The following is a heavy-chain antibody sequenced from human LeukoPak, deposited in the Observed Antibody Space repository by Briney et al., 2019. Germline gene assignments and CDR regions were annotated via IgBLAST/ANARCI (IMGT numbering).Heavy chain of an antibody. D-gene: IGHD1-26*01. CDR2: INHSGST. Sequence: SETLSLTCAVYGGSFSGYYWSWIRQPPGKGLEWIGEINHSGSTNYNPSLKSRVTISVNTSKNQFSLKLSSVTAADTAVYYCARGSLSWELRPFDYWGQGTLVTVSS. CDR1: GGSFSGYY. J-gene: IGHJ4*02. V-gene: IGHV4-34*01. CDR3: ARGSLSWELRPFDY.